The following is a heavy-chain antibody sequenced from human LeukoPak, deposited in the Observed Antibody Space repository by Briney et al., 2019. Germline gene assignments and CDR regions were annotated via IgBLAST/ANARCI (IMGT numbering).Heavy chain of an antibody. CDR3: AKDISYDYGGNIAEYFQH. Sequence: VGSLRLSCAASGFIVSSNYMSWVRQATGKGLEWVSLISGDGGSTYYADSVKGRFTISRDNSKNSLYLQMNSLRTEDTALYYCAKDISYDYGGNIAEYFQHWGQGTLVTVSS. CDR1: GFIVSSNY. V-gene: IGHV3-43*02. J-gene: IGHJ1*01. CDR2: ISGDGGST. D-gene: IGHD4-23*01.